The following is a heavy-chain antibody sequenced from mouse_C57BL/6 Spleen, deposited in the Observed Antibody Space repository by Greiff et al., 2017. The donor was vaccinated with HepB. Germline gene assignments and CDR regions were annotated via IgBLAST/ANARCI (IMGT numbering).Heavy chain of an antibody. CDR2: INPNNGGT. Sequence: VQLQQSGPELVKPGASVKISCKASGYTFTDYYMNWVKQSHGKSLEWIGDINPNNGGTSYNQKFKGKATLTVDKSSSTAYMELRSLTSEDSAVYYCATPITTGYYFDYWGQGTTLTVSS. V-gene: IGHV1-26*01. J-gene: IGHJ2*01. CDR1: GYTFTDYY. CDR3: ATPITTGYYFDY. D-gene: IGHD1-1*01.